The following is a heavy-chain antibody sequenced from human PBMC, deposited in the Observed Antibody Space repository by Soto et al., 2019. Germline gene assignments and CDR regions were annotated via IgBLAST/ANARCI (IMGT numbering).Heavy chain of an antibody. V-gene: IGHV4-31*03. CDR1: GGSISSGGYY. CDR2: IYYSGST. D-gene: IGHD3-9*01. Sequence: SETLSLTCTVSGGSISSGGYYWSWIRQHPGKGLEWIGYIYYSGSTYYNPSLKSRVTISVDTSKNQFSLKLSSVTAADTAVYYCARGFYILTVGFYLDYWGQGTLVNVSS. J-gene: IGHJ4*02. CDR3: ARGFYILTVGFYLDY.